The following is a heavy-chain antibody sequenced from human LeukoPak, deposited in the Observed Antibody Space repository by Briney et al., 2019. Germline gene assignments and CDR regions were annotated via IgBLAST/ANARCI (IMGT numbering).Heavy chain of an antibody. V-gene: IGHV3-21*04. CDR2: ISSSSTYI. CDR1: GFTFSSYS. D-gene: IGHD3-10*02. J-gene: IGHJ4*02. Sequence: PGGSLRLSCAASGFTFSSYSMNWVRQAPGKGLEWVSSISSSSTYIYYADSVKGRFTISRDNAKNSLYLHLNSLRAEDTAVYYCARIRDYVFDYWGQGALVTVSS. CDR3: ARIRDYVFDY.